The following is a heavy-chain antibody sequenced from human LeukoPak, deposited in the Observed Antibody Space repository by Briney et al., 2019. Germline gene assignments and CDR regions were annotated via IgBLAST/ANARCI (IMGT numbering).Heavy chain of an antibody. CDR1: GGTFSSYA. D-gene: IGHD3-22*01. Sequence: AASVKVSCKASGGTFSSYAISWVRQAPGQGLEWMGGIIPIFGTANYAQKFQGRVTITADESTSTAYMELSSLRSEDTAVYYCARDEYYYDSSGYLGDYGMDVWGQGTTVTVSS. CDR2: IIPIFGTA. CDR3: ARDEYYYDSSGYLGDYGMDV. V-gene: IGHV1-69*13. J-gene: IGHJ6*02.